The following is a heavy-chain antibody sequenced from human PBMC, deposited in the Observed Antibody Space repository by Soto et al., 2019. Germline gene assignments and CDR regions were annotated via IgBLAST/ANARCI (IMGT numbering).Heavy chain of an antibody. CDR1: GYSFTSYD. CDR2: TPSRGNT. D-gene: IGHD2-21*01. J-gene: IGHJ4*02. CDR3: ARGGTVVEIPYDY. V-gene: IGHV1-46*01. Sequence: QVQLVQSGAEVKNPGASVKVSCKASGYSFTSYDMHWVRQAPGQGLEWMGVTPSRGNTIYAQKFQGRVTMTSDTSTSTVYMELSSLRSEDTAVYYCARGGTVVEIPYDYWSQGTLVTVSS.